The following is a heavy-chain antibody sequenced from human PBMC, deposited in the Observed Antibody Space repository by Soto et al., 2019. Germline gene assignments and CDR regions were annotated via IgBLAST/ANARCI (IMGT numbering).Heavy chain of an antibody. V-gene: IGHV3-48*01. Sequence: GGSLRLSCAASRFTFSTYSMNWVRQAPGKGLEWVSSISSSSTIYYADSVKGRFTISRDNVQNSLYLQMHSLRAEDTAVYYCARERGSGWTLDYWGQGTLVNVSS. CDR3: ARERGSGWTLDY. J-gene: IGHJ4*02. CDR1: RFTFSTYS. CDR2: ISSSSTI. D-gene: IGHD6-19*01.